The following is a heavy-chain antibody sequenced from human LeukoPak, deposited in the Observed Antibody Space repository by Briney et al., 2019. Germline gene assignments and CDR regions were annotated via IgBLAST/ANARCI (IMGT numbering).Heavy chain of an antibody. CDR1: GFTFSSYS. V-gene: IGHV3-21*01. CDR3: ARGGYYGSGSYTTDY. Sequence: GSLRLSCAASGFTFSSYSMNWVRQAPGKGLEWVSSISSSSSYIYYADSVKGRFTISRDNAKNSLYLQMNSLRAEDTAVYYCARGGYYGSGSYTTDYWGQGTLVTVSS. J-gene: IGHJ4*02. D-gene: IGHD3-10*01. CDR2: ISSSSSYI.